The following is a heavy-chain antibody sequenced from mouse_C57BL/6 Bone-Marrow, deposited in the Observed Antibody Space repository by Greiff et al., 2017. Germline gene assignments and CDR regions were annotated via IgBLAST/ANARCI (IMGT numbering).Heavy chain of an antibody. CDR3: TRSGDGYPGYFDV. D-gene: IGHD2-3*01. J-gene: IGHJ1*03. CDR2: IDPETGGT. V-gene: IGHV1-15*01. CDR1: GYTFTDYE. Sequence: QVQLQQSGAELVRPGASVTLSCKASGYTFTDYEMHWVKQTPVHGLEWIGAIDPETGGTAYNQKFKGKAILTADKSSSTAYMELRSLTSEDSAVYYCTRSGDGYPGYFDVWGTGTTVTVSS.